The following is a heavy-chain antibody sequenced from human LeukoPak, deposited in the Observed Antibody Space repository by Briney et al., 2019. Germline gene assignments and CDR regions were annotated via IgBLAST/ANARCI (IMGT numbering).Heavy chain of an antibody. D-gene: IGHD3-10*01. CDR2: IKQDGSEK. CDR3: AIGGWCDY. Sequence: PGGSLRLSCAASGFTFSRYWMSWVRQAPGKGLEWVANIKQDGSEKYYVDSVKGRFTISRDNAKNSLYLQMNSLRAEDTAVYYCAIGGWCDYWGQGTLDTVSS. CDR1: GFTFSRYW. J-gene: IGHJ4*02. V-gene: IGHV3-7*01.